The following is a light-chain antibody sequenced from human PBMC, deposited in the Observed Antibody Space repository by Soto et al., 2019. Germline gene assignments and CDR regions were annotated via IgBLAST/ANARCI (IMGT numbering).Light chain of an antibody. J-gene: IGKJ1*01. CDR2: DAS. CDR3: QQSSNWRT. CDR1: QSVSSY. V-gene: IGKV3-11*01. Sequence: ELVLTQSPATLSLSTGERATLSCRASQSVSSYLAWYQQKPGQAPRLLIYDASNSAPGIPVRFSGSGFGTDFTRTISSLEIEEFAVYYYQQSSNWRTFGQGTKVE.